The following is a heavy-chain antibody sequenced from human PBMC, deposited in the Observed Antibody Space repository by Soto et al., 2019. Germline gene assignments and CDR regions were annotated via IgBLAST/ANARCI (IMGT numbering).Heavy chain of an antibody. CDR2: ISYDGTNK. V-gene: IGHV3-30-3*01. CDR1: GFSFSISP. J-gene: IGHJ4*02. Sequence: LRLSCAASGFSFSISPMHWVRQAPGKGPEWVALISYDGTNKFYADSVKGRFTISRDNSKSTLYLQVDSLRPEDAAVYYCARDPKTSGGQHWAFNYFDSWRQGTLVTVSS. CDR3: ARDPKTSGGQHWAFNYFDS. D-gene: IGHD2-8*02.